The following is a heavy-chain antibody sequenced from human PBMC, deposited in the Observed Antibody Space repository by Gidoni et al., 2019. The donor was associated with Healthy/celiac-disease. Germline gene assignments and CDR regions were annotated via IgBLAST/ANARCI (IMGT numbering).Heavy chain of an antibody. CDR1: AGTFSSYA. CDR2: TIPIFGTA. D-gene: IGHD6-13*01. CDR3: ARVFSPDSSSWYN. Sequence: QVQLVQSWAEVKKPGSSVKVSCKASAGTFSSYAISWVRQAPGQWLEWMGGTIPIFGTANYAQKCQGRVTITADESTSTAYMELSSLRSEATAVYYCARVFSPDSSSWYNWGQGTLVTVSS. V-gene: IGHV1-69*01. J-gene: IGHJ4*02.